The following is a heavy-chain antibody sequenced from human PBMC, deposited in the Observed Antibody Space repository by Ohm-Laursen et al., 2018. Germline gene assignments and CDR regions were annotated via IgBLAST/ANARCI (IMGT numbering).Heavy chain of an antibody. D-gene: IGHD2-21*02. CDR1: GGSIRSYY. J-gene: IGHJ3*02. Sequence: SETLSLTCSVSGGSIRSYYWSWIRQTAGKGLEWIGRIHSSGSTNYNPSLQSRVTMSEDTSKNQFSLRLSSVTAADTAVYFCARRDITKAFNIWGQGTLVTVSS. CDR3: ARRDITKAFNI. CDR2: IHSSGST. V-gene: IGHV4-4*07.